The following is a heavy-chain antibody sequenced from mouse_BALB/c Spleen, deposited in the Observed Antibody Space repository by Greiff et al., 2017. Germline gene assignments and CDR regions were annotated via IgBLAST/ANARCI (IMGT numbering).Heavy chain of an antibody. V-gene: IGHV1S81*02. D-gene: IGHD2-14*01. CDR1: GYTFTSYW. Sequence: QVQLQQSGAELVKPGASVKLSCKASGYTFTSYWMHWVKQRPGQGLEWIGEINPSNGRTNYNEKFKSKATLTVDKSSSTAYMQLSSLTSEDSAVYYCARDYRYPDWYFDVWGAGTTVTVSS. CDR3: ARDYRYPDWYFDV. CDR2: INPSNGRT. J-gene: IGHJ1*01.